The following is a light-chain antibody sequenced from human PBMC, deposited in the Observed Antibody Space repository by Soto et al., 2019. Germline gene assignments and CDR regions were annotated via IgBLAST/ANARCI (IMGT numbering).Light chain of an antibody. CDR3: GTWDSSLSAVV. V-gene: IGLV1-51*01. CDR2: DNN. J-gene: IGLJ2*01. Sequence: QSVLTQPPSVSAAPGQKVTISCSGSSSNIGNNYVSWYQQLPGTAPKLLISDNNKRPSGIPDRFSGSKSGTSATLGITGLQTGDKADYYCGTWDSSLSAVVFGGGTKVTVL. CDR1: SSNIGNNY.